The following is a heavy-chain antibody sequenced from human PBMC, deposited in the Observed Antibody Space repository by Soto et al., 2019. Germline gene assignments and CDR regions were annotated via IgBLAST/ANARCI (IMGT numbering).Heavy chain of an antibody. CDR1: GFTFSSYA. J-gene: IGHJ3*02. D-gene: IGHD3-3*01. CDR3: AKGNHVLRFLEWLLDAFDI. V-gene: IGHV3-23*01. Sequence: GGSLRLSCAASGFTFSSYAMSWVRQAPGKGLEWVSAISGSGGSTYYADSVKGRFTISRDNSKNTLYLQMNSLRAEDTAVYYCAKGNHVLRFLEWLLDAFDIWGQGTMVTVSS. CDR2: ISGSGGST.